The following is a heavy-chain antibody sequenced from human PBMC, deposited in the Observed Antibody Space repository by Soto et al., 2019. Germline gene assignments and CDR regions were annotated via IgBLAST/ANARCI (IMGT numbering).Heavy chain of an antibody. J-gene: IGHJ5*02. CDR1: GYTFTSYD. V-gene: IGHV1-8*01. D-gene: IGHD3-3*01. CDR3: ARGLSPQYYDFWSGYNNWFDP. Sequence: ASVKVSCKASGYTFTSYDINWVRQATGQGLEWMGWMNPNSGNTGYAQKFQGRVTMTRKTSISTAYMELSSLRSEDTAVYYCARGLSPQYYDFWSGYNNWFDPWGQGTLVTVSS. CDR2: MNPNSGNT.